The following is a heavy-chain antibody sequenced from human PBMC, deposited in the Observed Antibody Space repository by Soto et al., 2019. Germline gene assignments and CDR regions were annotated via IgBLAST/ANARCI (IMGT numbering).Heavy chain of an antibody. CDR1: GGSISSGDYC. D-gene: IGHD2-15*01. CDR2: IYYSGST. J-gene: IGHJ4*02. Sequence: PSETLSLTCTVSGGSISSGDYCWSWIRQPPGKGLEWIGYIYYSGSTYYNPSLKSRVTISVDTSKNQFSLKLSSVTAADTAVYYCACIRGYRGSTIDYWGQGAQVTVYS. V-gene: IGHV4-30-4*01. CDR3: ACIRGYRGSTIDY.